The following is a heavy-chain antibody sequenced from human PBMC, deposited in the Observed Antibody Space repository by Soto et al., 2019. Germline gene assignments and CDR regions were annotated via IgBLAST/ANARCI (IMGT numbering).Heavy chain of an antibody. V-gene: IGHV3-74*03. CDR2: IIGDGLYT. CDR1: GFTFSNYW. D-gene: IGHD3-10*01. Sequence: EVQLVESGGGLVQPGGSLILSCAASGFTFSNYWMVWVRQAPRKGLVWVSRIIGDGLYTTYADSVKGRFTISRDNDKNTVYLKMNSLRVEDTAVYYCARGILGSGTANDHWGQGTLVTVSS. J-gene: IGHJ4*02. CDR3: ARGILGSGTANDH.